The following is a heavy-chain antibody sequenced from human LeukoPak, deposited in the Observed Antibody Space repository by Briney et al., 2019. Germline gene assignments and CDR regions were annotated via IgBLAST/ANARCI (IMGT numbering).Heavy chain of an antibody. Sequence: SETLSLTCTVSGGSISSSSYYWGWIRQPPGKGLEWIGSIYYSGSTYYNPSLKSRVTISVDTSKNQFSLKLSSVTAADTAVYYCARRGTMVRGVRGAFDIWGQGTMVTVSS. CDR3: ARRGTMVRGVRGAFDI. CDR1: GGSISSSSYY. CDR2: IYYSGST. J-gene: IGHJ3*02. V-gene: IGHV4-39*07. D-gene: IGHD3-10*01.